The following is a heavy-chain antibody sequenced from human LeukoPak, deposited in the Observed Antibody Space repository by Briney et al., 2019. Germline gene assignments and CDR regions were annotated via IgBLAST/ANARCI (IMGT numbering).Heavy chain of an antibody. V-gene: IGHV3-74*01. D-gene: IGHD2-2*01. CDR2: IKSDGSHT. CDR3: AREGVACVSSSCYVVAFDI. CDR1: GFSISDYW. Sequence: GGSLRLSCAASGFSISDYWMHWDRQAPGKGPIWVSRIKSDGSHTAYADSVKGRFTISRDNAKNTLSLQMNSLRAEDTAVYYCAREGVACVSSSCYVVAFDIWGLGTMVTVSS. J-gene: IGHJ3*02.